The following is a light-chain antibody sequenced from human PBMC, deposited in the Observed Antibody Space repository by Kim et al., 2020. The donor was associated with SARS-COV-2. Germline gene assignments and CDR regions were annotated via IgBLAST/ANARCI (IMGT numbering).Light chain of an antibody. CDR3: QHYSRYPYT. V-gene: IGKV1-5*03. CDR1: QDISTW. Sequence: ASVGDRATLTCRASQDISTWLAWYQQKPGKAPNLLIYKASNLESGVPSRFSGSGSGTGFTLTISSLQPDDFATYYCQHYSRYPYTFGQGTKVDIK. CDR2: KAS. J-gene: IGKJ2*01.